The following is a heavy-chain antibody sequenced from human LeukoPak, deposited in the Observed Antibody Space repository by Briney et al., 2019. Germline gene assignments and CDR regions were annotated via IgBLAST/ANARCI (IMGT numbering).Heavy chain of an antibody. D-gene: IGHD6-19*01. J-gene: IGHJ4*03. V-gene: IGHV4-4*07. CDR1: GSSVSNHW. CDR3: VRTMTREWGGWYDNDH. Sequence: SETLSLTCTVSGSSVSNHWWIWIRQPAGKGLEWIGRISSRGYTNYNPSLESRVAMSVDTSKNQFSLKLNSVTAADTAVYYCVRTMTREWGGWYDNDHWGRGTLVTVSS. CDR2: ISSRGYT.